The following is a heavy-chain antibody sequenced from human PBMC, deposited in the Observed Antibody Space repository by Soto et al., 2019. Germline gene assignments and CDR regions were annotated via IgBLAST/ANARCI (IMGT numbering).Heavy chain of an antibody. D-gene: IGHD5-12*01. CDR1: GGSISSGDYY. V-gene: IGHV4-30-4*01. CDR3: AREDSGYDYKVY. CDR2: IYYSGST. Sequence: TSETLSLTCTVSGGSISSGDYYWSWIRQPPGKGLEWIGYIYYSGSTYYNPSLKSRVTISVDTSKNQFSLKLSSVTAADTAVYYCAREDSGYDYKVYWGQGTLVTVSS. J-gene: IGHJ4*02.